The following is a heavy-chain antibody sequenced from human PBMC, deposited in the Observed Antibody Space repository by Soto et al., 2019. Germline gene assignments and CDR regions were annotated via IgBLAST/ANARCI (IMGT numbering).Heavy chain of an antibody. CDR2: ISAYNGNT. CDR3: ARVSGYCSSTSCRVYYMDV. CDR1: GYTFTSSG. V-gene: IGHV1-18*01. J-gene: IGHJ6*03. Sequence: QVQLVQSGAAVKKPGASVKVSCKASGYTFTSSGISWVRQAPGQGLEWMGWISAYNGNTNYAQKLQGRVTMTTDTSASTAYMGRSRLRSDDTAVYYCARVSGYCSSTSCRVYYMDVWVKGTTVTVS. D-gene: IGHD2-2*03.